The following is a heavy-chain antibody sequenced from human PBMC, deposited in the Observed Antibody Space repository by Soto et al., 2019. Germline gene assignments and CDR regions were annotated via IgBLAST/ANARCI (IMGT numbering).Heavy chain of an antibody. CDR2: ISAYNGNT. Sequence: ASVKVSCKASGYTFTSYGISWVRQAPGQGLEWMGWISAYNGNTNYAQKLQGRVTMTTDTSTSTAYMELRSLRSDDTAVYYCARDYGYCSSTSCYFLVPYAFDVWRQGTMVTASS. V-gene: IGHV1-18*01. D-gene: IGHD2-2*01. J-gene: IGHJ3*01. CDR1: GYTFTSYG. CDR3: ARDYGYCSSTSCYFLVPYAFDV.